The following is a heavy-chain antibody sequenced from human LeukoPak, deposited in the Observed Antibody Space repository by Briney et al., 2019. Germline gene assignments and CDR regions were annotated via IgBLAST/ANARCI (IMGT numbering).Heavy chain of an antibody. CDR2: IYYSGGT. Sequence: SETLSLTCTVSGGSISSYYWSWIRQPPGKGLERIGYIYYSGGTNYNPSLKSRVTISVDTSKNQFSLKLSSVTAADTAVYYCARGDTMVRGAKGRYYYYYMDVWGKGTTVTISS. V-gene: IGHV4-59*01. J-gene: IGHJ6*03. D-gene: IGHD3-10*01. CDR1: GGSISSYY. CDR3: ARGDTMVRGAKGRYYYYYMDV.